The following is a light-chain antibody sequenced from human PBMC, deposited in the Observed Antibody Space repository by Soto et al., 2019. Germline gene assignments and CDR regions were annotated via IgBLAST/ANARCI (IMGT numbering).Light chain of an antibody. V-gene: IGKV1-5*01. J-gene: IGKJ1*01. CDR3: QHYNTYPWT. Sequence: DIQMTQSPSTLSASVGDRVIITCRASQSISSWLAWYQQKPGKAPKLLIYDTSSLESGVPSRFSGSGSGTEFTLTISSLQPGDFATYYCQHYNTYPWTFGQGTKVDIK. CDR2: DTS. CDR1: QSISSW.